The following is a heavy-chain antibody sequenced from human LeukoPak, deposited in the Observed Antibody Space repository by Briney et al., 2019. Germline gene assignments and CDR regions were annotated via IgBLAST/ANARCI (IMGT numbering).Heavy chain of an antibody. D-gene: IGHD4-17*01. Sequence: GGSLRLSCAASGFTFDDYAMHWVRQASGKGLEWVSGISWNSGSIGYADSVKGRFTISRDNAKNSLYLQMNSLRAEDTALYYCAKDLGDYGFFDYWGQGTLVTVSS. CDR1: GFTFDDYA. CDR3: AKDLGDYGFFDY. V-gene: IGHV3-9*01. J-gene: IGHJ4*02. CDR2: ISWNSGSI.